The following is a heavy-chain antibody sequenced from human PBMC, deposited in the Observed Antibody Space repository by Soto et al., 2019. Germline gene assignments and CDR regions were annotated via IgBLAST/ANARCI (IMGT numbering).Heavy chain of an antibody. CDR1: GGSFSTTHR. CDR2: VYDSGNT. D-gene: IGHD2-21*01. V-gene: IGHV4-4*02. CDR3: ARVYVFVGLAFSFDY. J-gene: IGHJ4*02. Sequence: QVQLQESGPEVVKSSGTLSLSCAVSGGSFSTTHRWTWVRQAPGKGLEWIGEVYDSGNTNYSPSLKSRVTISQDKSKTEFYLKLTSVTAADTAVYYCARVYVFVGLAFSFDYWGQGDLVTVAA.